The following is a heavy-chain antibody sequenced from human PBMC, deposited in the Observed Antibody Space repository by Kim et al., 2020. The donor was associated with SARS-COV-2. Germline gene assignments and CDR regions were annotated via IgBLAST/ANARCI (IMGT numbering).Heavy chain of an antibody. CDR3: ARSGHGYYYGSGSPDAFDI. V-gene: IGHV3-30*04. J-gene: IGHJ3*02. Sequence: GGSLRLSCAASGFTFSSYAMHWVRQAPGKGLEWVAVISYDGSNKYYADSVKGRFTISRDNSKNTLYLQMNSLRAEDTAVYYCARSGHGYYYGSGSPDAFDIWGQGTMVTVSS. CDR2: ISYDGSNK. CDR1: GFTFSSYA. D-gene: IGHD3-10*01.